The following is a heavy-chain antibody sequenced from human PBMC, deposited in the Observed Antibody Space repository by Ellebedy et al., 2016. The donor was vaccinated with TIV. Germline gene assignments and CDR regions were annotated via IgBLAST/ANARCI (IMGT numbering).Heavy chain of an antibody. V-gene: IGHV3-30*03. D-gene: IGHD5-18*01. J-gene: IGHJ5*01. Sequence: PGGSLRLSCASSGFTFSDYYMHWVRQAPGKGLEWVAVISSNGRDPYFADSVNGRLTISRDNSRNTVYLQLNSVTLEDTAVYYCARGGGPYSYGGNNWFDSWGQGTLVTVSS. CDR3: ARGGGPYSYGGNNWFDS. CDR1: GFTFSDYY. CDR2: ISSNGRDP.